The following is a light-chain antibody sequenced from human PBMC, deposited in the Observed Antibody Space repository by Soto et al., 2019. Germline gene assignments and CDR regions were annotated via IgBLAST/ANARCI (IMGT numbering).Light chain of an antibody. V-gene: IGLV1-44*01. J-gene: IGLJ2*01. CDR3: AAWDDRLNAVV. CDR2: SNS. CDR1: SSNIGMNT. Sequence: QSVLTQPPSASGTPGQRVILSCSGSSSNIGMNTVDWYQQLPGTAPKLLIYSNSQRPSGVPDRFSGSKSGTSASLAISSLQSEVEADYYCAAWDDRLNAVVFGGGTQLTVL.